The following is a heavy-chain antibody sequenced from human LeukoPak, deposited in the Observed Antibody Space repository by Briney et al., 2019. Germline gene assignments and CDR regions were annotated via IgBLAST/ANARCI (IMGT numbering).Heavy chain of an antibody. Sequence: PGGSLRLSCAASGFTFSDHYMDWVRQAPGKGLEWVGRSRNRINKEYGASVKGRFTISRDDSKNSLYLEMNSLKTEDTAVYFCARAKSLVAMDVWGKGTTVTVSS. CDR3: ARAKSLVAMDV. V-gene: IGHV3-72*01. CDR2: SRNRINK. CDR1: GFTFSDHY. J-gene: IGHJ6*03.